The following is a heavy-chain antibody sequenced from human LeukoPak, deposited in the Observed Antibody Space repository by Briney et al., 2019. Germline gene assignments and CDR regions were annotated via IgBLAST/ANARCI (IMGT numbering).Heavy chain of an antibody. CDR3: TIPPHGYYYYGMDV. Sequence: GGSLRLSCAASGFTFSSYAMSWVRQAPGKGLEWVSAISGSGGSTYYADSVKGRFTISRDNSKNTLYLQMNSLRAEDTAVYYCTIPPHGYYYYGMDVWGKGTTVTVSS. CDR1: GFTFSSYA. J-gene: IGHJ6*04. CDR2: ISGSGGST. V-gene: IGHV3-23*01.